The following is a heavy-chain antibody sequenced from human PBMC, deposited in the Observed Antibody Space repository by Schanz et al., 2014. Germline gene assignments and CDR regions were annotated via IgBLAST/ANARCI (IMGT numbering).Heavy chain of an antibody. V-gene: IGHV3-23*04. CDR3: AKQIQYDLMTVTRN. Sequence: EGQLAESGGGLVQPGGSLRLSCAVSGFTVSSNHMSWVRQAPGKGLEWVSVISGSGGSTYYADSVKGRFTISRDNAKNTLYLQMNSPRAADMAVYDCAKQIQYDLMTVTRNWGQGTLVTVSS. CDR2: ISGSGGST. J-gene: IGHJ4*02. CDR1: GFTVSSNH. D-gene: IGHD3-9*01.